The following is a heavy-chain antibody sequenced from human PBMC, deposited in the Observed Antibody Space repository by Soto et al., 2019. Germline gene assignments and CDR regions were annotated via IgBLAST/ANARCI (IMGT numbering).Heavy chain of an antibody. CDR2: IWYDGSNK. J-gene: IGHJ6*02. Sequence: GGSLRLSCAASGFTFSSYGMHWVRQAPGKGLEWVAVIWYDGSNKYYADSVKGRFTISRDNSKNTLYLQMNSLRAEDTAVYYCAVAVATYYYYGMDVWGQGTTVTVSS. D-gene: IGHD6-19*01. CDR3: AVAVATYYYYGMDV. V-gene: IGHV3-33*01. CDR1: GFTFSSYG.